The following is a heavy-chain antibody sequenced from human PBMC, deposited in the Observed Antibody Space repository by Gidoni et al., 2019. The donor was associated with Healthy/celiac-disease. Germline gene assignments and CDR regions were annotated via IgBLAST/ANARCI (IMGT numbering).Heavy chain of an antibody. CDR3: ARSYYYDSSGYSGFDY. J-gene: IGHJ4*02. D-gene: IGHD3-22*01. CDR2: T. Sequence: TNYNPSLKSRVTISVDKSKNQFSLKLSSVTAADTAVYYCARSYYYDSSGYSGFDYWGQGTLVTVSS. V-gene: IGHV4-4*02.